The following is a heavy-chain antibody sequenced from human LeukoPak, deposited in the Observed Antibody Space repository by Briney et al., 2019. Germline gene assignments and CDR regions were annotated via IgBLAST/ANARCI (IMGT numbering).Heavy chain of an antibody. CDR3: ARDTVFGVVISTDYYYMDV. J-gene: IGHJ6*03. CDR1: GGTFSSYA. V-gene: IGHV1-69*05. D-gene: IGHD3-3*01. Sequence: SVKVSCKASGGTFSSYAISWVRQAPGQGLEWMGRIIPIFGTANYAQKFQGRVTITTDESTSTAYMELSSLRSEDTAVYYCARDTVFGVVISTDYYYMDVWGKGTTVTVSS. CDR2: IIPIFGTA.